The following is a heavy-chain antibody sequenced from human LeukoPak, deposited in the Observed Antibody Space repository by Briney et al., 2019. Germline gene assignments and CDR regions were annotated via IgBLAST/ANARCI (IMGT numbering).Heavy chain of an antibody. CDR3: ARGTDYYDSGGFGEY. Sequence: SETLSLTCTVSGGSISSYYWSWIRQPPGKGLEWIGSIYYSGSIYYNPSLKSRVTISADTPKNQFSLKLTSVTAADTAVYYCARGTDYYDSGGFGEYWGQGTLVTVSS. V-gene: IGHV4-59*08. J-gene: IGHJ4*02. D-gene: IGHD3-22*01. CDR1: GGSISSYY. CDR2: IYYSGSI.